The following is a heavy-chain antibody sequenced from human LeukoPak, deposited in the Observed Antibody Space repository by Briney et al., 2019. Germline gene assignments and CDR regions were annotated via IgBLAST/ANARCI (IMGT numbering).Heavy chain of an antibody. D-gene: IGHD6-13*01. V-gene: IGHV3-9*01. CDR1: GFTFDDYA. J-gene: IGHJ6*02. CDR3: AKDNAARSSSWHYYGMDV. Sequence: GGSLRLSCAASGFTFDDYAMHWVRQAPGKGLEWVSGISWNSGSIGYADSVKGRFTISRDNAKNSLYLQMNSLRAEDTALYYCAKDNAARSSSWHYYGMDVWGQGTTVTVSS. CDR2: ISWNSGSI.